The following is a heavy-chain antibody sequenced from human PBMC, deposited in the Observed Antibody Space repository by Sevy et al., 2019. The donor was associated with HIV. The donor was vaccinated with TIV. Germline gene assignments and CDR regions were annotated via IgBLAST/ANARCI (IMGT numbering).Heavy chain of an antibody. J-gene: IGHJ6*02. Sequence: SETLSLTCTVSGGSISSYYWSWIRQPPGKGLEWIGYIYYSGSTNYNPSLKSRVTISVDTSKNQFSLKLSSVTAADTAVYYCARGCSSTSCYRYYGMDVWGQGTTVTVSS. D-gene: IGHD2-2*01. CDR2: IYYSGST. CDR3: ARGCSSTSCYRYYGMDV. CDR1: GGSISSYY. V-gene: IGHV4-59*01.